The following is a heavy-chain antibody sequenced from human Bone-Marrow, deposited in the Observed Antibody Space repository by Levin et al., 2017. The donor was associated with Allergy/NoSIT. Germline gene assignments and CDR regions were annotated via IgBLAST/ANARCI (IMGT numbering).Heavy chain of an antibody. Sequence: SVRGRFTISRDNAKNSLYLQINSLRAEDTAVYYCASPWEYCSGGSCYADYYWGRGTLVTVSS. D-gene: IGHD2-15*01. J-gene: IGHJ4*02. V-gene: IGHV3-48*01. CDR3: ASPWEYCSGGSCYADYY.